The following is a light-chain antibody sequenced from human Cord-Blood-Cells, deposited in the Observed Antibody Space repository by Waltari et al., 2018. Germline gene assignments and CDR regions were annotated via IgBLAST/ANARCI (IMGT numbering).Light chain of an antibody. J-gene: IGKJ5*01. Sequence: DIQMTQSPSSLSASVGDRVTITCQARQDISNYLNWYQQKPGKAPKLLIYDASNLETGVPSRFSGSGSGTDFTFTISSLQPEDIATYYCQQITFGQGTRLEIK. CDR1: QDISNY. CDR3: QQIT. CDR2: DAS. V-gene: IGKV1-33*01.